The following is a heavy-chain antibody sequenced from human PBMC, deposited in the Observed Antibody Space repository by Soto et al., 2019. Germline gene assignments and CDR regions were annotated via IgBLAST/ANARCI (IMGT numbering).Heavy chain of an antibody. V-gene: IGHV4-39*07. D-gene: IGHD2-2*01. CDR2: IYHTGNA. CDR1: GDSISNSRFY. Sequence: SETLSLTCGVSGDSISNSRFYWAWIRQPPGEGLEWIGSIYHTGNAYYNPSLKSRVTISVDTSKNQFSLKLSSVTAADTAVYYCARVPDYWDQGILVTVSS. CDR3: ARVPDY. J-gene: IGHJ4*02.